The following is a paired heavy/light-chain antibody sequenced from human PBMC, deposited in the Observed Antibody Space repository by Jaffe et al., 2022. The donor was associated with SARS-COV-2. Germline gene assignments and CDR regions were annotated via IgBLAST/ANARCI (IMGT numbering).Heavy chain of an antibody. Sequence: QITLKESGPTLVKPTETLTLTCSFSGFSLATLNMGVGWVRQPPGKALEWLGIIYWDDDQRYSPFLNRGLTITKGASENQAVLTMTNLDPLDTATYYCAHTTYSGYDVFFDYWGQGTLVTVSS. D-gene: IGHD5-12*01. J-gene: IGHJ4*02. V-gene: IGHV2-5*02. CDR1: GFSLATLNMG. CDR3: AHTTYSGYDVFFDY. CDR2: IYWDDDQ.
Light chain of an antibody. CDR1: GRDVGGYNY. CDR3: ASYGGTYSLV. CDR2: DVS. J-gene: IGLJ3*02. V-gene: IGLV2-11*01. Sequence: QAALTQPRSVSGSPGQSVTISCTGTGRDVGGYNYVSWYQQHPGTAPKLLIYDVSKWASGVPDRFAGSKSGITASLTISGLQPEDEAEYYCASYGGTYSLVFGGGTKLTVL.